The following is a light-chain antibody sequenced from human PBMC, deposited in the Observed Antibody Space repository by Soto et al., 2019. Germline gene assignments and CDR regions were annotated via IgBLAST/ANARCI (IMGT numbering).Light chain of an antibody. V-gene: IGKV1-5*03. Sequence: DIQMTQSPSALSASVGDRVTITCRASQSIRSWLAWYQQKPGKAPRLLIYQASTLENGVPSRFGGAESGAEFTLTISSLQPDDFATYYCQQYSGIWTFGQGTKVDIK. CDR3: QQYSGIWT. CDR1: QSIRSW. J-gene: IGKJ1*01. CDR2: QAS.